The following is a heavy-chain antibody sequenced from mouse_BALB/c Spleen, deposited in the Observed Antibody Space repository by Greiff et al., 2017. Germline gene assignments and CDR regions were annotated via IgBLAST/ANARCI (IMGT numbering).Heavy chain of an antibody. V-gene: IGHV1-80*01. Sequence: QVQLQQSGAELVRPGSSVKISCKASGYAFSSYWMNWVKQRPGQGLEWIGQIYPGDGDTNYNGKFKGKATLTADKSSSTAYMQLSSLTSEDSAVYFCARGDGYDGDWYFDVWGAGTTVTVSS. J-gene: IGHJ1*01. CDR3: ARGDGYDGDWYFDV. CDR1: GYAFSSYW. D-gene: IGHD2-2*01. CDR2: IYPGDGDT.